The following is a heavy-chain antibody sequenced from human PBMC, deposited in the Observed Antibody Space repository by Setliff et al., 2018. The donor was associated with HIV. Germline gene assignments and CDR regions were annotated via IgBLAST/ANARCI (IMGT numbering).Heavy chain of an antibody. V-gene: IGHV1-2*02. J-gene: IGHJ4*02. CDR3: ARDLFGSWYTGSSGLAH. Sequence: AASVKVSCKTSAYTFTDYFVHWVRLAPGQGLEWMGWINPKTAATHYTQDFQGRVTMTSDTSTSTVYMELSRLRSDDTAVYYCARDLFGSWYTGSSGLAHWGQGTQVTSPQ. CDR2: INPKTAAT. D-gene: IGHD2-2*02. CDR1: AYTFTDYF.